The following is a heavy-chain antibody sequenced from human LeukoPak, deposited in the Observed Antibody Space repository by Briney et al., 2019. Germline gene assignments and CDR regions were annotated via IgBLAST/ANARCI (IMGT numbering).Heavy chain of an antibody. Sequence: TSETLSLTCTVSGGSINNYYWSWIRQPAGKGLELIGRIYTRGSTNYNPSLKSRVTMSVDTSKNQSSLKLSSVTAADTAVYYCARGRYCSADICSGGDAFDIWGQGTMVSVSS. CDR1: GGSINNYY. D-gene: IGHD2-15*01. J-gene: IGHJ3*02. V-gene: IGHV4-4*07. CDR2: IYTRGST. CDR3: ARGRYCSADICSGGDAFDI.